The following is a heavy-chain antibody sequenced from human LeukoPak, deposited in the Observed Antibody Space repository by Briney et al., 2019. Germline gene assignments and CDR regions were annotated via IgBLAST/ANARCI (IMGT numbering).Heavy chain of an antibody. V-gene: IGHV3-66*02. CDR1: GFTVRTFY. CDR2: ISSAGAT. Sequence: GGSLRLSCAASGFTVRTFYMAWVRQAPGKGLECVSVISSAGATDYADSVKGRFTFSRDISKNMLYLQMNSLRPDDTAVYYCAKDAHNWGLDYWGQGALVTVSS. D-gene: IGHD7-27*01. J-gene: IGHJ4*02. CDR3: AKDAHNWGLDY.